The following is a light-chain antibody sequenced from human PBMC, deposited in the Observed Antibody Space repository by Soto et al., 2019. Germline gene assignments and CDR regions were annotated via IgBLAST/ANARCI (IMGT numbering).Light chain of an antibody. CDR1: QSISSY. CDR3: QQYSTYTPRT. J-gene: IGKJ1*01. CDR2: AAS. Sequence: DIQMTQSPSSLSASVGERVTITCRASQSISSYLNWYQQKPGKAPKVLIYAASSLQSGVPSRFSGSGSGTEFTLTISSLQPDDFATYYCQQYSTYTPRTFGQGTKVDIK. V-gene: IGKV1-39*01.